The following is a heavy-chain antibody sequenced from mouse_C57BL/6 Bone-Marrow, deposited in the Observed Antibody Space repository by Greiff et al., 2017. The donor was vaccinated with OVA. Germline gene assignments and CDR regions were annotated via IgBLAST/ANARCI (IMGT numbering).Heavy chain of an antibody. V-gene: IGHV5-4*01. CDR1: GFTFSSYA. CDR2: ISDGGSYT. D-gene: IGHD2-4*01. CDR3: ARDCDYDGYYYAMDY. Sequence: EVQVVESGGGLVKPGGSLKLSCAASGFTFSSYAMSWVRQTPEKRLEWVATISDGGSYTYYPDNVKGRFTISRDNAKNNLYLQMSHLKSEDTAMYYCARDCDYDGYYYAMDYWGQGTSVTVSS. J-gene: IGHJ4*01.